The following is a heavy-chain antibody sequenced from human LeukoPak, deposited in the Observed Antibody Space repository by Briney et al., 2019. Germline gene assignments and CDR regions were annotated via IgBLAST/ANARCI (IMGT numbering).Heavy chain of an antibody. V-gene: IGHV3-30*18. CDR3: ANARDSSNRPNYYYYYYYMDV. J-gene: IGHJ6*03. D-gene: IGHD4-11*01. CDR1: GFTFSRYG. Sequence: GGSLRLSCAASGFTFSRYGMHWVRQAPGKGLEWVAVISYDGSNKYYADSVKGRFTISRDNSKNTLYLQMSTLRAEDTAVYYCANARDSSNRPNYYYYYYYMDVWGKGTTVTVSS. CDR2: ISYDGSNK.